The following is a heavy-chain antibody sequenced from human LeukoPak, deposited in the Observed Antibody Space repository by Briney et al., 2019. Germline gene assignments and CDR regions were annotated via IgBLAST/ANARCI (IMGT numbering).Heavy chain of an antibody. CDR3: AKERSSGWPFDY. D-gene: IGHD6-19*01. V-gene: IGHV3-30*04. Sequence: GGSLRLSCAASGFPFSSYALHWVRQAPGKGLEWVTYISYDGRHKYYADSVKGRFTISRDDSKNTLYLQMNSLRVEDTAVYYCAKERSSGWPFDYWGQGTLVTVSS. CDR1: GFPFSSYA. J-gene: IGHJ4*02. CDR2: ISYDGRHK.